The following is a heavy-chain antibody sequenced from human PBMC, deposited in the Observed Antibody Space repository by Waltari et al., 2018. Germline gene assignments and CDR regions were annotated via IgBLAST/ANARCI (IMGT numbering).Heavy chain of an antibody. J-gene: IGHJ4*02. CDR2: INPDGRTT. CDR3: ARSMNYGPDY. V-gene: IGHV3-74*01. Sequence: EGQLVESGGDLVQSGGSLRLSCAASALPFSPYWMHRVRQAPGKGLVWVARINPDGRTTTYADSVRGRFSISRDNAKNTLYLQMNSLTVEDTAVYFCARSMNYGPDYWGRGTLVTVSS. CDR1: ALPFSPYW. D-gene: IGHD3-10*01.